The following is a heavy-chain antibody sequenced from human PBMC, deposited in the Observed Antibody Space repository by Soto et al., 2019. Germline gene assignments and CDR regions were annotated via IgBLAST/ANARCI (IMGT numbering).Heavy chain of an antibody. CDR2: IWYDGSNK. V-gene: IGHV3-33*01. CDR1: GFTFSSYG. Sequence: PGGSLRLSCAASGFTFSSYGMHWVRQAPGKGLEWVAVIWYDGSNKYYADSVKGRFTISRDNSKNTLYLQMNSLRAEDTAVYYCARATVGATTLGYYYYGMDVWGQGTTVTVSS. CDR3: ARATVGATTLGYYYYGMDV. D-gene: IGHD1-26*01. J-gene: IGHJ6*02.